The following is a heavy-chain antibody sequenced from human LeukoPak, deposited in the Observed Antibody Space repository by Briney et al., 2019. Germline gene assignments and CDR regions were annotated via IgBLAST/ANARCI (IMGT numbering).Heavy chain of an antibody. J-gene: IGHJ6*04. CDR1: GFTFSSYA. D-gene: IGHD3-10*02. Sequence: GGSLRLSCAASGFTFSSYAMHWVRQAPGKGLEGVSYISSSGSTIYYADSVKGRFTIPRDNAKNSLYLQMNSLRAEDTAVYYCAELGITMIGGVWGKGTTVTISS. CDR3: AELGITMIGGV. V-gene: IGHV3-48*03. CDR2: ISSSGSTI.